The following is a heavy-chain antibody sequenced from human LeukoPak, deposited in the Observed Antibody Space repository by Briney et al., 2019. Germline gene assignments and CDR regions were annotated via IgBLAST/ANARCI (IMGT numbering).Heavy chain of an antibody. J-gene: IGHJ4*02. V-gene: IGHV3-64*04. CDR2: IHHNGDIT. CDR1: GFTLTWHV. CDR3: ARDPDRSGFDF. Sequence: GGSLRLSCSASGFTLTWHVMHWVRQAPGKALEYVSFIHHNGDITSYADSVRGRFTISRDNSKNMVFLHMNSLRVEDTAIYYCARDPDRSGFDFWGQGTLLTVSS. D-gene: IGHD1-14*01.